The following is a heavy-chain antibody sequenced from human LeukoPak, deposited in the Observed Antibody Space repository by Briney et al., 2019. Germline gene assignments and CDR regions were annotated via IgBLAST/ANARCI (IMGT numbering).Heavy chain of an antibody. CDR1: GFTVSSNY. J-gene: IGHJ4*02. CDR3: ASSLGARPPPGY. D-gene: IGHD3-16*01. Sequence: GGSLRLSCAASGFTVSSNYMSWVRQAPGKGLEWVSVIYSGGSTNYADSVKGRFTISRDNSKNTLYLQMNSLRAEDTAVYYCASSLGARPPPGYWGQGTLVTVSS. CDR2: IYSGGST. V-gene: IGHV3-53*01.